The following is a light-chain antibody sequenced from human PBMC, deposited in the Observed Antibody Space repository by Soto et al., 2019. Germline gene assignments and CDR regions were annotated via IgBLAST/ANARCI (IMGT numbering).Light chain of an antibody. J-gene: IGLJ2*01. CDR2: DVS. CDR3: CSYAPSRTLL. V-gene: IGLV2-23*02. CDR1: NSDVGGYNY. Sequence: QSVLTQPASVSGSPGQSITISCTGTNSDVGGYNYVSWYQQHPGKAPKLMIYDVSNRPSGVSSRFSASKSGNTASLTISGLQAEDEADYFCCSYAPSRTLLFGGGTKVTVL.